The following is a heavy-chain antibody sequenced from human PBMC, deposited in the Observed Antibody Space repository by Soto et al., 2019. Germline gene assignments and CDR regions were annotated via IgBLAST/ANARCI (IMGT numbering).Heavy chain of an antibody. V-gene: IGHV1-18*01. J-gene: IGHJ4*02. CDR1: GYTFTSYG. D-gene: IGHD3-9*01. Sequence: ASVKVSCKASGYTFTSYGISWVRQAPGQGLEWMGWIGAYNGNTNYAQKLQGRVTMTTDTSTSTAYMELRSLRSDDTAVYYCARDRTVLRYFDWPLWGQGTLVTVSS. CDR2: IGAYNGNT. CDR3: ARDRTVLRYFDWPL.